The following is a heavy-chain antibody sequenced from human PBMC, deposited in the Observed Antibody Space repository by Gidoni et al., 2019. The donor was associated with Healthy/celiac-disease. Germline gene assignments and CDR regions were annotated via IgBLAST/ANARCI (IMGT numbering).Heavy chain of an antibody. V-gene: IGHV3-73*02. CDR2: IRSKANSYAT. CDR3: TRRLVTHYYYYYGMDV. CDR1: GFTFSGSA. J-gene: IGHJ6*02. D-gene: IGHD6-19*01. Sequence: EVQLVESGGGLVQPGGSLKLSCAASGFTFSGSAMHWVRQASGKGLEWVGRIRSKANSYATAYAASVKGRFTISRDDSKNTAYLQMNSLKTEDTAVYYCTRRLVTHYYYYYGMDVWGQGTTVTVSS.